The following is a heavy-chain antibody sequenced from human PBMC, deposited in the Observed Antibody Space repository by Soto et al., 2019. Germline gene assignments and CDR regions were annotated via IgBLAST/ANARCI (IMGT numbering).Heavy chain of an antibody. CDR3: ARDWSSYYDFWSGYSFG. CDR1: VYTFTGCY. CDR2: INPNSGGT. V-gene: IGHV1-2*02. D-gene: IGHD3-3*01. Sequence: ASVKVSCKASVYTFTGCYMHWVRQAPGQGLEWMGWINPNSGGTNYAQKFQGRVTMTRDTSISTAYMELSRLRSDDTAVYYCARDWSSYYDFWSGYSFGWGQGTLVTVSS. J-gene: IGHJ4*02.